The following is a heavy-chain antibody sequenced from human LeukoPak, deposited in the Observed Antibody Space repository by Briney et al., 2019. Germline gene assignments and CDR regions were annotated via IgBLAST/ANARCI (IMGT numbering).Heavy chain of an antibody. CDR3: ARHRFRILTGYRKGRMFDP. CDR1: GGSFSGYY. J-gene: IGHJ5*02. Sequence: KPSETLSLTCAVYGGSFSGYYWSWIRQPPGKGLEWIGEINHSGSTNYNPSLKSRVTISVDTSKNQFSLKLSSVTAADTAVYYCARHRFRILTGYRKGRMFDPWGQGTLVTVSS. V-gene: IGHV4-34*01. CDR2: INHSGST. D-gene: IGHD3-9*01.